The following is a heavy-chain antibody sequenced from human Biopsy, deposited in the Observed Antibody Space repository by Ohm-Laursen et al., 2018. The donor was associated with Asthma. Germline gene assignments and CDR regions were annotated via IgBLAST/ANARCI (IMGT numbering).Heavy chain of an antibody. D-gene: IGHD3-9*01. CDR1: GYTFINYA. CDR2: INAGNGNT. J-gene: IGHJ3*02. V-gene: IGHV1-3*01. CDR3: ARTYYDFLTGQVNDALAM. Sequence: GASVKVSCKASGYTFINYAIHWVRQAPGQRLEWMGWINAGNGNTKYSEKFQGRVTITRDTSASTAYMDLSSLRSEDTAVYYCARTYYDFLTGQVNDALAMWDQGTMVTVSS.